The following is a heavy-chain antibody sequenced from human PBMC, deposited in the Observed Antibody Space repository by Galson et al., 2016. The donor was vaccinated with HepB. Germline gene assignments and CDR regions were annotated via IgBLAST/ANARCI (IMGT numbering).Heavy chain of an antibody. CDR3: AREGGGGAPGDP. V-gene: IGHV3-33*01. CDR2: IWYDGSFK. Sequence: SLRLSCAASGFTFNTYNMHWVRQAPGKGLEWVAVIWYDGSFKYYADSVKGRFNISRDNSKSRVHLEMNSLRVEDTAVYYCAREGGGGAPGDPWGQGTLVTVSS. D-gene: IGHD2-21*01. J-gene: IGHJ5*02. CDR1: GFTFNTYN.